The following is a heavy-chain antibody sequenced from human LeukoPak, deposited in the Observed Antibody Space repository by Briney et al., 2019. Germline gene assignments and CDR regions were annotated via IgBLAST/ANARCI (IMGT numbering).Heavy chain of an antibody. CDR3: ARLSLLWLRSFDY. Sequence: SETLSLTCAVYGGSFSGYYWSWIRQPPGKGLEWIGEINHSGSTNYNPSLKSRVTISVDTSKNQFSLKLSSVTAADTAVYYCARLSLLWLRSFDYWGQGTLVTVSS. J-gene: IGHJ4*02. CDR1: GGSFSGYY. V-gene: IGHV4-34*01. D-gene: IGHD5-12*01. CDR2: INHSGST.